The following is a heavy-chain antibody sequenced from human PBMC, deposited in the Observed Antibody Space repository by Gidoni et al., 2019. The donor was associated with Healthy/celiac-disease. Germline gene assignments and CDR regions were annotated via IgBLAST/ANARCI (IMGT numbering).Heavy chain of an antibody. J-gene: IGHJ4*02. CDR3: ARGLKWFGEPSYYFDY. CDR2: IYYSGST. Sequence: QVQLQESGPGLVKPSQTLSLTCTVSGGSISSGGYYWSWIRQHPGKGLEWIGYIYYSGSTYYNPSLKSRVTISVDTSKNQFSLKLSSVTAADTAVYYCARGLKWFGEPSYYFDYWGQGTLVTVSS. D-gene: IGHD3-10*01. V-gene: IGHV4-31*03. CDR1: GGSISSGGYY.